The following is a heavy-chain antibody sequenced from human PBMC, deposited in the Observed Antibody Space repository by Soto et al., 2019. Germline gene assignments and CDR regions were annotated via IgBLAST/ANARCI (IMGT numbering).Heavy chain of an antibody. D-gene: IGHD3-3*01. CDR1: GYTLTELS. Sequence: ASVKVSCKVSGYTLTELSMHWVRQAPGKGLEWMGGFDPEDGETIYAQKFQGRVTMTEDTSTDTAYMELSSLRSEDTAVYYCATGAYYDFWSGYYTGYYGMDVWGQGTTVIVSS. CDR3: ATGAYYDFWSGYYTGYYGMDV. J-gene: IGHJ6*02. CDR2: FDPEDGET. V-gene: IGHV1-24*01.